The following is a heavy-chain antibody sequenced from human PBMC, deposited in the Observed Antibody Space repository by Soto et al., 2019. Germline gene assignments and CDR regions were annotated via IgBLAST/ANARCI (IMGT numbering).Heavy chain of an antibody. J-gene: IGHJ6*02. CDR1: GGSISSGGYY. V-gene: IGHV4-31*01. CDR3: ARYKSNYYYGMDV. D-gene: IGHD1-20*01. CDR2: IYYSGST. Sequence: SETLSLTCTVSGGSISSGGYYWSWIRQHPGKGLEWIGYIYYSGSTYYKPSLKNQVTKSVDKSKNQLSLKLSSVTAADTAVYYCARYKSNYYYGMDVWGQGTTVTAP.